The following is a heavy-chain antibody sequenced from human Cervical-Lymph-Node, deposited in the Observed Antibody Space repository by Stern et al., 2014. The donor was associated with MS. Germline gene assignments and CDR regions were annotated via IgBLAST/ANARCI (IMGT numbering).Heavy chain of an antibody. CDR3: ARPGDDTAKYGLDV. J-gene: IGHJ6*02. V-gene: IGHV5-51*03. CDR2: LYPGGSDT. D-gene: IGHD5-18*01. CDR1: GFSFTSYW. Sequence: EVQLVESGAEVAKPGESLKISCTGSGFSFTSYWMGWVRQVPGKGLEWVWILYPGGSDTRYSPSFTGPVPIPADQSTNPPSLHWSSLKASDTAMYYCARPGDDTAKYGLDVWGQGTTVTVSS.